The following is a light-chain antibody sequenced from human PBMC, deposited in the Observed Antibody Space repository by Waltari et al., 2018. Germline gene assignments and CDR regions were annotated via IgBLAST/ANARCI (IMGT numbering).Light chain of an antibody. Sequence: EIVLTQSPDTLSLSPGERATLSCRASQSVSNYLARYQQKPGQAPRLLIYSATYRATGVPARFRGSGSGTDFTLTISSLEPEDFAVYYCQQRSNWPRTFGQGTKVEIK. CDR2: SAT. V-gene: IGKV3-11*01. J-gene: IGKJ1*01. CDR3: QQRSNWPRT. CDR1: QSVSNY.